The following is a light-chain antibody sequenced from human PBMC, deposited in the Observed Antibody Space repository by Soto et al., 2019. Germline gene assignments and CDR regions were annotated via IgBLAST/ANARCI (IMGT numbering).Light chain of an antibody. V-gene: IGLV2-14*01. Sequence: QSALTQPASVSGSPGQSITISCTGTSSDIGAYNYVSWYQQHPGKAPRLMIFEVSNRPSGVSNRFSGSKSGNTASLTISGLQAEDEADYYCSAYTISGVFGTGTKPTVL. CDR3: SAYTISGV. J-gene: IGLJ1*01. CDR2: EVS. CDR1: SSDIGAYNY.